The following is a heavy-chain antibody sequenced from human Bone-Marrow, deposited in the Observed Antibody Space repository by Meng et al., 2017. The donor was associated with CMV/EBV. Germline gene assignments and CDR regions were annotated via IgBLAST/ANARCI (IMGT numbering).Heavy chain of an antibody. Sequence: SETLSLTCTVSGYSISSGYYWGWIRQPPGKGLEWIGSIYHSGSTYYSPSLKSRVTISVDTSKNQFSLKLSSVTAADTAVYYCARDTKWEVGYWGQGTLVTVSS. D-gene: IGHD1-26*01. CDR3: ARDTKWEVGY. CDR2: IYHSGST. CDR1: GYSISSGYY. J-gene: IGHJ4*02. V-gene: IGHV4-38-2*02.